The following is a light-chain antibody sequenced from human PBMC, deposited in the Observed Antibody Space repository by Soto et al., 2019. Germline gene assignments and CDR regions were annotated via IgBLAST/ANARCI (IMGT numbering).Light chain of an antibody. J-gene: IGLJ2*01. CDR1: SSDVGGYNY. CDR2: EVS. V-gene: IGLV2-14*01. CDR3: SSYTSRGTLI. Sequence: QSALTQPASVSGSPGQSITISCTGTSSDVGGYNYVSWYQQHPGKAPKLMIYEVSNRPSGVSNRFSGSKSGNTASLTISGLQAEDEADYYCSSYTSRGTLIFGGGTKVTVL.